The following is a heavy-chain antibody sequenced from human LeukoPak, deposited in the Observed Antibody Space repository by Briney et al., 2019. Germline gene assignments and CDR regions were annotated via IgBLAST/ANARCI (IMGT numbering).Heavy chain of an antibody. J-gene: IGHJ6*03. CDR1: GYTFTSYD. V-gene: IGHV1-8*02. CDR2: MNPNSGNT. CDR3: ARAGRSSSWLYYYYYMDV. Sequence: GASVKVSCKASGYTFTSYDINWVRQATGQGLEWMGWMNPNSGNTGYAQKFQGRVTMTRNTSISTAYMELSSLRSEDTAVYYCARAGRSSSWLYYYYYMDVWGKGTTVTISS. D-gene: IGHD6-13*01.